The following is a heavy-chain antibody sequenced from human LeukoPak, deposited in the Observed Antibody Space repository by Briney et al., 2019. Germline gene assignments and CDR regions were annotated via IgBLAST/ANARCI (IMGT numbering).Heavy chain of an antibody. J-gene: IGHJ4*02. CDR2: IYYSGST. V-gene: IGHV4-59*08. D-gene: IGHD5-24*01. Sequence: SETLSLTCTVSGDSITSYYWNWIRQPPGTGLEWIGYIYYSGSTNYNPSLKSRVAISVDTSKNQFSLKLSSVTAADTAVYYCAALRDGYNLGYWGRGTLVTVSS. CDR3: AALRDGYNLGY. CDR1: GDSITSYY.